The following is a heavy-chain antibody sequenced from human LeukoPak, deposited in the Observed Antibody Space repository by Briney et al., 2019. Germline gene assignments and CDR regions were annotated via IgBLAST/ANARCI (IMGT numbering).Heavy chain of an antibody. CDR1: GFTFSTYS. Sequence: GGSLRLSCAASGFTFSTYSMNWVRQAPGKGLEWVSYISSSSSTIYYADSVNGRFTISRDNAKNSLYLQMNSLRAEDTAVYYCARASGYSSGWPYDYWGQGTLVTVSS. CDR2: ISSSSSTI. J-gene: IGHJ4*02. CDR3: ARASGYSSGWPYDY. D-gene: IGHD6-19*01. V-gene: IGHV3-48*01.